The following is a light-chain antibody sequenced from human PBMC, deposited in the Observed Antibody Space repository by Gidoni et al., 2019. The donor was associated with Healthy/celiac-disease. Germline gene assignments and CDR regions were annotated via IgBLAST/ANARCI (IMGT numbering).Light chain of an antibody. CDR2: LGS. CDR1: QSLLHSNGYNY. J-gene: IGKJ1*01. Sequence: DIVMTQPPLSLPVTPGEPASISCRSSQSLLHSNGYNYLDWYLQKPGQSPQLLIYLGSNRASGVPDRFSGSGSGTDFTLKISRVEAEDVGVYYCMQALQTPRTFGQGTQVEIK. V-gene: IGKV2-28*01. CDR3: MQALQTPRT.